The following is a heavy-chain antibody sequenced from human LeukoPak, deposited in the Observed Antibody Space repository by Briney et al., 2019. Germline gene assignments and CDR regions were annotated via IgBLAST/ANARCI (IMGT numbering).Heavy chain of an antibody. Sequence: GGSLRLSCAASGFTFSTYGMHWVRQAPDKGLEWLAVISYDGRNRYYAESVKGRFTISRDNSKNTLYLQMDSLRTEDTAVYYCAKDFGGKNLAEYFQNWGQGTLVTVSS. V-gene: IGHV3-30*18. CDR1: GFTFSTYG. D-gene: IGHD3-16*01. CDR2: ISYDGRNR. CDR3: AKDFGGKNLAEYFQN. J-gene: IGHJ1*01.